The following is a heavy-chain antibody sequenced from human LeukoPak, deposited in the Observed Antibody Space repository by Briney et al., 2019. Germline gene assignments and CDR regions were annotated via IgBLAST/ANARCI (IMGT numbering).Heavy chain of an antibody. Sequence: SQTLSLTCAIAGDSVSNNNYAWNWIRQSPSRGLEWLGRTYYRSQWKNDYARSVMGRISVDPGTSKNQFSLHLRSVTPDDTAVYYCAGGYAFDVWGQGTMVTVSS. V-gene: IGHV6-1*01. CDR1: GDSVSNNNYA. CDR2: TYYRSQWKN. J-gene: IGHJ3*01. CDR3: AGGYAFDV.